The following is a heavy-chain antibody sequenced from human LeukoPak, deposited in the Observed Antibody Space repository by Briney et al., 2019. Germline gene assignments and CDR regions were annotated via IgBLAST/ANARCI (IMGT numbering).Heavy chain of an antibody. CDR2: LRGDGET. J-gene: IGHJ4*02. D-gene: IGHD3-16*01. CDR3: AKASWVSSADAVL. Sequence: GSLRLSCAASGFTFSSYAMSWVRQAPARGLEWVSSLRGDGETFYADSAKGRFTLSRDESRNTVYLHMNNLRVEDTAVYFCAKASWVSSADAVLWGQGTLVTVSS. V-gene: IGHV3-23*01. CDR1: GFTFSSYA.